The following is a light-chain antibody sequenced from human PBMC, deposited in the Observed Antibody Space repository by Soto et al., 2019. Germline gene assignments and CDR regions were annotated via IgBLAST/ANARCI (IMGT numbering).Light chain of an antibody. CDR1: SSNIGSIT. CDR3: SAWHDSLNGWV. J-gene: IGLJ3*02. CDR2: GND. V-gene: IGLV1-44*01. Sequence: QSVLTQPPSASGTPGQRVTISCSGSSSNIGSITVNWYQQLPGTAPKLLIFGNDQRPSGVPDRFSASKSGTSASLAISGLQTDDEADYYCSAWHDSLNGWVFGGGTKLTVL.